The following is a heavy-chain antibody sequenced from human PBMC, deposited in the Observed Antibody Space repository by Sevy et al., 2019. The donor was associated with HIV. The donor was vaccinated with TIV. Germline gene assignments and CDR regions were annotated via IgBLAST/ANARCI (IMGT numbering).Heavy chain of an antibody. D-gene: IGHD3-22*01. V-gene: IGHV1-2*02. CDR1: GYTFTGYY. Sequence: ASVKVSCKASGYTFTGYYMHWARQAPGQGLEWMGWINPNSGGTNYAQKFQGRVTMTRDTSISTAYMELSRLRSDDTAVYYCARDPQIITMIVVGPPGLVDYWGQGTLVTVSS. J-gene: IGHJ4*02. CDR2: INPNSGGT. CDR3: ARDPQIITMIVVGPPGLVDY.